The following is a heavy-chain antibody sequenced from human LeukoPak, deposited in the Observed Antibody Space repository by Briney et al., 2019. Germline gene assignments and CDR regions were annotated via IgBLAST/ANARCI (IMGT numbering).Heavy chain of an antibody. Sequence: PSETLSLTCTVSGYSISSGYYWGWIRQPPGKGLEWIGSIYHSGSTYYNPSLNSRVTISVDTSKNQFSLKLSSVTAADTAVYYCARQGLFSSGWYSHYFDYWGQGTLVTVSS. CDR3: ARQGLFSSGWYSHYFDY. CDR1: GYSISSGYY. CDR2: IYHSGST. D-gene: IGHD6-13*01. J-gene: IGHJ4*02. V-gene: IGHV4-38-2*02.